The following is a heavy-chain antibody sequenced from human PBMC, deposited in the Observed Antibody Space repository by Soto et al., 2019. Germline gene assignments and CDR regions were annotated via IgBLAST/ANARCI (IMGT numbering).Heavy chain of an antibody. D-gene: IGHD5-18*01. V-gene: IGHV4-59*01. J-gene: IGHJ6*02. CDR1: GGSIRSYY. CDR3: ARSPYVDTAMVFGYYYYYGMDV. CDR2: IYYSGST. Sequence: TSETHSLTSTVSGGSIRSYYWSWIRQPTGKGLEWIGYIYYSGSTNYNPSLKSRVTISVDTSKNQFSLKLSSVTAADTAVYYCARSPYVDTAMVFGYYYYYGMDVWGQGTTVTVSS.